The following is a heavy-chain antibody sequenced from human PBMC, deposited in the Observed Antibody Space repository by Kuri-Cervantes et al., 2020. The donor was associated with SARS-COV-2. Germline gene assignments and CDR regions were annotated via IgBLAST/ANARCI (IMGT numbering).Heavy chain of an antibody. D-gene: IGHD2-8*01. Sequence: ASVKVSCKASGGTFSSYAISWVRQAPGQGLEWMGRISAYNGNTNYAQKLQGRVTMTTDTSTSTAYMELRSLRSDDTAVYYCARSYQGSVLMVYNYYYMDVWGKGTTVTVSS. J-gene: IGHJ6*03. V-gene: IGHV1-18*01. CDR3: ARSYQGSVLMVYNYYYMDV. CDR2: ISAYNGNT. CDR1: GGTFSSYA.